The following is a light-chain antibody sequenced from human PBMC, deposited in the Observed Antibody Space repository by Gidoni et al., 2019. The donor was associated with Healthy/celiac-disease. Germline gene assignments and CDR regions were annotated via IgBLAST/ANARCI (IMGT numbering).Light chain of an antibody. CDR3: QQRSNLPLT. CDR1: QSVSSY. CDR2: AAS. V-gene: IGKV3-11*01. J-gene: IGKJ4*01. Sequence: EIVLTQSPATLPLSPGERTTLSCRASQSVSSYLAWSQQKPAQAHRLLILAASNRATGIPARFSGSGSDTDFTLTISSLEPEDFAFYYCQQRSNLPLTFGGGTKVEIK.